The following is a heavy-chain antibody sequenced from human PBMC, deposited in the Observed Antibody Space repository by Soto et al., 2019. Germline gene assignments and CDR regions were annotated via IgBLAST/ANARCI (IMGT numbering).Heavy chain of an antibody. CDR3: ARGLYYYDSSGYYSP. CDR2: ISSSSSYI. Sequence: PGGSLRLSCAASEVTFSSYSMNWVRQAPGKGLEWVSSISSSSSYIYYADSVKGRFTISRDNAKNSLYLQMNSLRAEDTAVYYCARGLYYYDSSGYYSPWGQGTLVTVSS. V-gene: IGHV3-21*01. CDR1: EVTFSSYS. D-gene: IGHD3-22*01. J-gene: IGHJ5*02.